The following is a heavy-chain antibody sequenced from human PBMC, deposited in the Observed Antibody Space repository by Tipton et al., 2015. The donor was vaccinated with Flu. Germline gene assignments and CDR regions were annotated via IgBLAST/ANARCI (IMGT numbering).Heavy chain of an antibody. CDR2: IYSGGST. CDR3: VGDPSSSYINCVDP. D-gene: IGHD2-15*01. V-gene: IGHV4-4*08. J-gene: IGHJ5*02. CDR1: GASINSNF. Sequence: TLSLTCTVSGASINSNFWSWIRQSPGKGLEWIGYIYSGGSTKYNPYFESRVTMSIDTSKNQFSLKVTSVTAADTAVSFCVGDPSSSYINCVDPWGQGTRVTVSS.